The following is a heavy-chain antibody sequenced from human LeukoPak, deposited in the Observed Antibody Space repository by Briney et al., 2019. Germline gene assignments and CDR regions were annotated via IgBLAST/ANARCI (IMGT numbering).Heavy chain of an antibody. CDR2: ISGSGGST. J-gene: IGHJ4*02. V-gene: IGHV3-23*01. CDR1: GFTFSSYA. D-gene: IGHD3-22*01. Sequence: GGSLRLSCAASGFTFSSYAMSWVRQAPGKGLEWVSAISGSGGSTYYADSVKGRFTISRDNSKNTLYLQMNSLRAEDTAVHYCAKPDTYYYDSSGYYYWGQGTLVTVSS. CDR3: AKPDTYYYDSSGYYY.